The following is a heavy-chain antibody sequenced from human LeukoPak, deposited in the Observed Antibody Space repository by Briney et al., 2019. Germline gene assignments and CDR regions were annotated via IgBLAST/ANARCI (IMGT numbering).Heavy chain of an antibody. Sequence: SETLSLTCTVSGGSISSYYWSWIRQPPGKGLEWIGYIYYSGSTNYNPSLKSRVTISVDTSKNQLSLKLSSVTAADTAVYYCARDIAVAGTMFDPWGQGTLVTVSS. J-gene: IGHJ5*02. CDR1: GGSISSYY. CDR2: IYYSGST. V-gene: IGHV4-59*01. D-gene: IGHD6-19*01. CDR3: ARDIAVAGTMFDP.